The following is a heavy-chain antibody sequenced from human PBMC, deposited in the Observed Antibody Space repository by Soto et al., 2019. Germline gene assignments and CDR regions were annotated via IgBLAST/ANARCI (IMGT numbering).Heavy chain of an antibody. J-gene: IGHJ4*02. V-gene: IGHV3-30*03. Sequence: QVQLVESGGGVVQPGRSLRLSCAASGFIFNSYGMHWIRQAPGKGLEWVAVISYDGSNIFYADSVKGRFTISRDNSNNTLYLQMNSLRGDDTAVYYCARWVRGVATIAIGFYLDYWGQGTLVTTSS. CDR1: GFIFNSYG. D-gene: IGHD5-12*01. CDR3: ARWVRGVATIAIGFYLDY. CDR2: ISYDGSNI.